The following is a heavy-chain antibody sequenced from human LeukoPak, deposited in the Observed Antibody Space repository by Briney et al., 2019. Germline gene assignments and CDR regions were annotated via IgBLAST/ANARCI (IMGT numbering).Heavy chain of an antibody. V-gene: IGHV3-30-3*01. Sequence: GRSLRLSCAASGFTFSSYAMHWVRQAPGKGLEWVAVISYDGSNKYYADSVKGRFTISRDNSKNTLYLQMNSLRAEDTAVYYCARDYCSGGSCSLFDYWGQGTLVTVSS. J-gene: IGHJ4*02. CDR1: GFTFSSYA. D-gene: IGHD2-15*01. CDR2: ISYDGSNK. CDR3: ARDYCSGGSCSLFDY.